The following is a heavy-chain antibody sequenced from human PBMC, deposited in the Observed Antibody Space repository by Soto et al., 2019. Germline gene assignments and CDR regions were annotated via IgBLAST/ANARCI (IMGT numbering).Heavy chain of an antibody. J-gene: IGHJ4*02. V-gene: IGHV3-15*07. Sequence: PGGSLRLSCAASGFAFSHAWLNWVRQAPGKGLGWVGRIKSKTDGGTTDNAAPVKGRFTISRDDSKNTLYLQMNSLKTEDTAVYYCTTDWPRNDILIGYSWGQGTLVTVSS. D-gene: IGHD3-9*01. CDR2: IKSKTDGGTT. CDR3: TTDWPRNDILIGYS. CDR1: GFAFSHAW.